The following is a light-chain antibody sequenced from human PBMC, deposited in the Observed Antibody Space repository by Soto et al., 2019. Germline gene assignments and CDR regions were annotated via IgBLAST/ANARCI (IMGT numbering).Light chain of an antibody. CDR1: QSVSSN. Sequence: EVGMTQSPATLSVSPGERATLSCRASQSVSSNLAWYQQKPGQTPRLLMYGASTRATGIPARFSGSGSGTEFTLTISSLQPEDFAVYYCQQYHKWPPFTFGGGTKVDIK. V-gene: IGKV3-15*01. CDR3: QQYHKWPPFT. J-gene: IGKJ4*01. CDR2: GAS.